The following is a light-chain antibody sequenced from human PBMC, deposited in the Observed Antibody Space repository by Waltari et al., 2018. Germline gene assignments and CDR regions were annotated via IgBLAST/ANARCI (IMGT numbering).Light chain of an antibody. CDR2: QNN. Sequence: SYELTPPPSVSVSPGQTVSITCSGDTLGDKNLCWYQQKPGQSPTLVIYQNNMRPSGIPERFSGANSGNTATLTISGTQPMDGADYYCQAWDSSPHVVFGGGTKLTVL. J-gene: IGLJ2*01. CDR1: TLGDKN. CDR3: QAWDSSPHVV. V-gene: IGLV3-1*01.